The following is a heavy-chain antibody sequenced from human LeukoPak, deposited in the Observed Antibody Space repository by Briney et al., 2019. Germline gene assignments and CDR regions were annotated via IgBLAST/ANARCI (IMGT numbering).Heavy chain of an antibody. V-gene: IGHV1-2*02. CDR1: GYTFTAYY. CDR2: INPNSGGT. D-gene: IGHD1-20*01. Sequence: SVKVSCKASGYTFTAYYIHWVRQAPGQGLEWMGWINPNSGGTDYAQRFQGRVTMTGDTSISTAYMDLSRLRCDDTAVYYCARGYNLNYFDYWGQGTLVTVSS. J-gene: IGHJ4*02. CDR3: ARGYNLNYFDY.